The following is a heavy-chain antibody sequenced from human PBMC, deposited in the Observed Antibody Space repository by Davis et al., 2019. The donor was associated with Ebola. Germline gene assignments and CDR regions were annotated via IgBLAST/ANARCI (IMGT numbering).Heavy chain of an antibody. J-gene: IGHJ4*02. CDR3: ARDGAGKITFGGVHDY. D-gene: IGHD3-16*01. V-gene: IGHV1-18*01. CDR1: GYTFTSYG. Sequence: ASVKVSCKASGYTFTSYGISWVRQAPGQGLEWMGWISAYNGNTNYAQKLQGRVTMTTDTSTSTAYMELRSLGSDGTAVYYCARDGAGKITFGGVHDYWGQGTLVIVS. CDR2: ISAYNGNT.